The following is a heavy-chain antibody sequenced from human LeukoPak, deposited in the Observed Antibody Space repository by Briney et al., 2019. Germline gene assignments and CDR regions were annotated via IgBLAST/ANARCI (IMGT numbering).Heavy chain of an antibody. V-gene: IGHV3-30*18. Sequence: GGSLRLSCAASGFTFTDFGMHWVRQAQGKGGEWVADISYHGKNKYYGDYVKGRFTISRDNSNNTLYLQMSSLRHEDSVVYYCAKGGSGYDYWMESWGQGTLVTVSS. D-gene: IGHD5-12*01. CDR3: AKGGSGYDYWMES. CDR1: GFTFTDFG. J-gene: IGHJ5*01. CDR2: ISYHGKNK.